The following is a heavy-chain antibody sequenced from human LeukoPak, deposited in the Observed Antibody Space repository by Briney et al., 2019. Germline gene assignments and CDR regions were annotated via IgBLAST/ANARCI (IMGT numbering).Heavy chain of an antibody. J-gene: IGHJ3*02. CDR1: GYTFTGYY. Sequence: ASVKVSCKASGYTFTGYYMHWVRQAPGQGLEWMGWINPNSGGTNYAQKFQGRVTMTRDTSISTAYMELSRLRSDDTAVYYCARDHQYSGSPWVIWGQGTMVTVSS. D-gene: IGHD1-26*01. CDR2: INPNSGGT. CDR3: ARDHQYSGSPWVI. V-gene: IGHV1-2*02.